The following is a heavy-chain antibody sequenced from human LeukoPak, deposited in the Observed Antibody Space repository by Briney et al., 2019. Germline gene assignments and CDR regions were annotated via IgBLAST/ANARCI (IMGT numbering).Heavy chain of an antibody. CDR3: ARLNSGTYLDY. Sequence: GPTLVNPTQPLTLTCTFSGFALSASGLRVSWVRQPPGEALEWLARIDWDDDKFYSTSLNTRLTISKDTSKNQVVLTMTNMDPVDTATYYCARLNSGTYLDYWGQGTLVTVSS. CDR1: GFALSASGLR. J-gene: IGHJ4*02. D-gene: IGHD1-26*01. CDR2: IDWDDDK. V-gene: IGHV2-70*04.